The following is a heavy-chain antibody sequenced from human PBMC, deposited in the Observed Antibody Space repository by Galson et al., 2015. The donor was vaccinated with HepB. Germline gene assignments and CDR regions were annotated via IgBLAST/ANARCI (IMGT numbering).Heavy chain of an antibody. CDR2: VKSKTDGGTT. CDR1: GFTFSNAW. J-gene: IGHJ3*02. D-gene: IGHD6-19*01. V-gene: IGHV3-15*01. CDR3: TTDPTSVAGTVAFDI. Sequence: SLRLSCAASGFTFSNAWMSWVRQAPGKGLEWVGRVKSKTDGGTTDYAAPVKGRSTISRDDSKNTLYLQMNSLKTEDTAVYYCTTDPTSVAGTVAFDIWGQGTMVTVSS.